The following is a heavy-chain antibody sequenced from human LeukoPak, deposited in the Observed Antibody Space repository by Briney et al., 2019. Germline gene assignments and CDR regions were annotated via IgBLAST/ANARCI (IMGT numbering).Heavy chain of an antibody. D-gene: IGHD2-2*01. CDR2: INHSGST. CDR3: ASSEYCSSTSCSESWFDP. J-gene: IGHJ5*02. CDR1: GGSFSGYY. V-gene: IGHV4-34*01. Sequence: PSETLSLTCAVYGGSFSGYYWSWIRQPPGKGLEWIGEINHSGSTNYNPSLKSRVTISVDTSKNQFSLKLSSVTAADTAVYYCASSEYCSSTSCSESWFDPWGQGTLVTVSS.